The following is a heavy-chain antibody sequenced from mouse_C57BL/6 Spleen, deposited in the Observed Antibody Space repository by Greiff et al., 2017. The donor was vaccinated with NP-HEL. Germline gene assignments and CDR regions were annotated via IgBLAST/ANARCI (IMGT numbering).Heavy chain of an antibody. D-gene: IGHD1-1*01. CDR2: IDPETGGT. CDR3: TRSVITTVVAGGSWFAY. Sequence: QVQLQQSGAELVRPGASVTLSCKASGYTFTDYEMHWVKQTPVHDLEWIGAIDPETGGTAYNQKFKGKAILTADKSSSTAYMELRSLTSEDSAVYYCTRSVITTVVAGGSWFAYWGQGTLVTVSA. J-gene: IGHJ3*01. V-gene: IGHV1-15*01. CDR1: GYTFTDYE.